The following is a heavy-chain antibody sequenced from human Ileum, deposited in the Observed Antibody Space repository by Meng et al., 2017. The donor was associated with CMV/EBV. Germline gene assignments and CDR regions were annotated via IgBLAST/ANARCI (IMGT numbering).Heavy chain of an antibody. Sequence: SVKVSCKVSGGTLSSNIISWVRQAAGQGLEWMGKIIPILGIANYAQQFQGRLTITSDKSTNTVYMDLSSLGSEDTAVFYCARAGEQSPFDIWGQGTLVTVSS. CDR1: GGTLSSNI. CDR3: ARAGEQSPFDI. CDR2: IIPILGIA. V-gene: IGHV1-69*02. J-gene: IGHJ3*02. D-gene: IGHD1/OR15-1a*01.